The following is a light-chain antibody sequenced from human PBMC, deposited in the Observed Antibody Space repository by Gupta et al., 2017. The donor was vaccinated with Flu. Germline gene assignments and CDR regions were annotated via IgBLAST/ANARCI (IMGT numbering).Light chain of an antibody. CDR3: SSYSSSNNFVV. CDR2: DVS. J-gene: IGLJ3*02. CDR1: SDVGGYNY. Sequence: SDVGGYNYFSWYQKHPGKAPKHMLYDVSHRPSGISNRFSGSKSGNTVSLTISGLQAEDEADYYCSSYSSSNNFVVFGGWTKLTVL. V-gene: IGLV2-14*03.